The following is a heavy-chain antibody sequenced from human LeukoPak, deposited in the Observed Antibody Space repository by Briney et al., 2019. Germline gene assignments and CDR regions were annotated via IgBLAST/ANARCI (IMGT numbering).Heavy chain of an antibody. Sequence: SVKVSCKASGGTFSSYAISCVRQAPGQGLEWMGGIIPIFGTANYAQKFQGRVTITADESTSTAYMELSSLRSEDTAVYYCARARGYSYAFDYFDYWGQGTLVTVSS. CDR3: ARARGYSYAFDYFDY. CDR1: GGTFSSYA. CDR2: IIPIFGTA. D-gene: IGHD5-18*01. V-gene: IGHV1-69*13. J-gene: IGHJ4*02.